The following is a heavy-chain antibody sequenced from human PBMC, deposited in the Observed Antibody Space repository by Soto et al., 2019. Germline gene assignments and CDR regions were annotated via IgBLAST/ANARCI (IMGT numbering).Heavy chain of an antibody. CDR1: GYTFTSYG. D-gene: IGHD4-17*01. J-gene: IGHJ4*02. V-gene: IGHV1-18*01. CDR2: TNTYNDKT. CDR3: ARGLTPDYFAS. Sequence: QVQLVQSGAEVKKPGASVKVSCKASGYTFTSYGISWVRQAPGQGLEWMGWTNTYNDKTNYAQKLQGRVTMTTDTSTTTAYRALRSLRSDDTAVYSGARGLTPDYFASWGQGTLVTVSS.